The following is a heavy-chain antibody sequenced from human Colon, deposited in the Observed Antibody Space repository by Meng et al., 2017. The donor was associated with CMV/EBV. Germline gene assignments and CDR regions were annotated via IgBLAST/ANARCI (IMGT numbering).Heavy chain of an antibody. Sequence: SCEASGYIFTTYALNRGRQAPGQGLEWMGWINTNTGNPTEAQGFSGRFVFSLDTSASTAYLHISSLHPEDTAVYYCARTRVWNDFDYWGQGTLVTVSS. CDR1: GYIFTTYA. V-gene: IGHV7-4-1*02. D-gene: IGHD1-1*01. CDR2: INTNTGNP. J-gene: IGHJ4*02. CDR3: ARTRVWNDFDY.